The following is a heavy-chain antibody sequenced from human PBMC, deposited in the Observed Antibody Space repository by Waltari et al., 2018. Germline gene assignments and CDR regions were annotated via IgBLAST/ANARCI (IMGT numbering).Heavy chain of an antibody. D-gene: IGHD6-19*01. CDR1: GYTFTSYD. Sequence: QVQLVQSGAEVKKPGASVKVSCKASGYTFTSYDINWVRQATGPGLEWMGWMNPNSGNTGYAQKFQGRVTITRNTSISTAYMELSSLRSEDTAVYYCARNKPDPIAVAGRSYYFDYWGQGTLVTVSS. CDR2: MNPNSGNT. J-gene: IGHJ4*02. V-gene: IGHV1-8*03. CDR3: ARNKPDPIAVAGRSYYFDY.